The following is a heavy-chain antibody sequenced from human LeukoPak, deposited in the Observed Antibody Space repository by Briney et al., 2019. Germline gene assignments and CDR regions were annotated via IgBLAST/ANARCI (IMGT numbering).Heavy chain of an antibody. D-gene: IGHD6-19*01. CDR3: ARDTWSGWSPATY. Sequence: PSETLSLTCTVSGGSVSSYYWSWIRQPPGKGLEWIGYIYYRGSTNYNPSLKSRVTISVDTSKNQFSLKLSSVTAADTAVYYCARDTWSGWSPATYWGQGTLVTVSS. CDR1: GGSVSSYY. CDR2: IYYRGST. J-gene: IGHJ4*02. V-gene: IGHV4-59*02.